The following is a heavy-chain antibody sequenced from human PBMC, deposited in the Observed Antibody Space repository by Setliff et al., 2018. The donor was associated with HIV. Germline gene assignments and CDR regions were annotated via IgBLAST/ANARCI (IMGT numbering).Heavy chain of an antibody. CDR1: GYTFIDYY. Sequence: ASVKVSCKASGYTFIDYYIYWVRQAPGQGLEWMGWINPNSGDTDYAQKFQDRVTVTRDTSINTDYMELSRLRSDDTAVFYCARTRGESCTGGRCYERFDYWGQGTLVTVSS. J-gene: IGHJ4*02. CDR3: ARTRGESCTGGRCYERFDY. CDR2: INPNSGDT. V-gene: IGHV1-2*02. D-gene: IGHD2-15*01.